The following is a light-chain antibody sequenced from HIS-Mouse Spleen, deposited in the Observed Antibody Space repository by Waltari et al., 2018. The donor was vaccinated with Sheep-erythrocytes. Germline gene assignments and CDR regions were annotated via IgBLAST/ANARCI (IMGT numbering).Light chain of an antibody. J-gene: IGLJ1*01. V-gene: IGLV2-11*01. CDR2: EVS. CDR3: CSYAGSYNHV. CDR1: SSDGGGFNY. Sequence: QSALTQPRSVSGSPGQAVTISCTGTSSDGGGFNYVPLYQQHPGKAPKLMIYEVSKRPSGVPDRFSGSKSGNTASLTISGLQAEDEADYYCCSYAGSYNHVFATGTKVTVL.